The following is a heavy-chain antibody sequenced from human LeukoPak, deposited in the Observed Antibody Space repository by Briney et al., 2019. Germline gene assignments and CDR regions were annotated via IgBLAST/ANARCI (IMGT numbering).Heavy chain of an antibody. V-gene: IGHV3-30-3*01. D-gene: IGHD2-15*01. Sequence: GRSLRLSCAASGFTFSSYAMHWVRQAPGKGLEWVAVISYDGSNKYYADSVKGRFTISRDNSKNTLYLQMNSLRAEDTAVYYCARGGYCSGGSCYSGWLGYFDYWGQGTLVTVSS. J-gene: IGHJ4*02. CDR1: GFTFSSYA. CDR3: ARGGYCSGGSCYSGWLGYFDY. CDR2: ISYDGSNK.